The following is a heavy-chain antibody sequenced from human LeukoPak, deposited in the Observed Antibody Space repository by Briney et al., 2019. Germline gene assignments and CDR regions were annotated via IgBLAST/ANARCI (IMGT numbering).Heavy chain of an antibody. D-gene: IGHD3-16*01. Sequence: GGSLRLSCAASGFTFSSNYMNWVRQAPGKGLEGVAVLYSAGNTFYSDSVRGRFTISRDNSKNTLYLQMNSLRAEDTALYYCARLIQPQGAFDIWGQGTMVTVSS. CDR1: GFTFSSNY. CDR2: LYSAGNT. CDR3: ARLIQPQGAFDI. J-gene: IGHJ3*02. V-gene: IGHV3-53*01.